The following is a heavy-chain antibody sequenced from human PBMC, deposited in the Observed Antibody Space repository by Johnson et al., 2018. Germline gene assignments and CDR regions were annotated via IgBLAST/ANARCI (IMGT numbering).Heavy chain of an antibody. V-gene: IGHV3-30*18. Sequence: QVQLVESGGGVVQPGRSLRLSCAASGFTFSSYGMHWVRQAPGKGLEWVAVISYDGSNKYYADSVKGRFTISRDNSKNTLYLQMNSLGAEDTAVYNCAKDRVSRLLDAAFDIGGQGKVVTVSS. CDR1: GFTFSSYG. CDR2: ISYDGSNK. D-gene: IGHD6-25*01. CDR3: AKDRVSRLLDAAFDI. J-gene: IGHJ3*02.